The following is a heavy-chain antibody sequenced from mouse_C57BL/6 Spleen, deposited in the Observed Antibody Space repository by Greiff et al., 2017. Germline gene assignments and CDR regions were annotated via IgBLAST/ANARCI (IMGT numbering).Heavy chain of an antibody. CDR2: IYPRSGNT. Sequence: LVESGAELARPGASVKLSCKASGYTFTSYGISWVKQRTGQGLEWIGEIYPRSGNTYYNEKFKGKATLTADKSSSTAYMELRSLTSEDSAVYFCARERELGLRRVDYWGQGTTLTVSS. J-gene: IGHJ2*01. CDR1: GYTFTSYG. D-gene: IGHD2-4*01. V-gene: IGHV1-81*01. CDR3: ARERELGLRRVDY.